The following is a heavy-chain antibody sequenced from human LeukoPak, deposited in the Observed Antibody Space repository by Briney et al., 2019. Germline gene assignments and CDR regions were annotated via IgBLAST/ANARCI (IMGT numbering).Heavy chain of an antibody. CDR3: AKDSSSGSSYYFHGMEV. CDR2: ISYDGSNK. CDR1: GFNLSSYG. V-gene: IGHV3-30*18. D-gene: IGHD3-10*01. Sequence: GSLRLSCTASGFNLSSYGVHWVRQAPGKGLEWVAVISYDGSNKYYADSVKGRFTISRDNSKNAVYLQVNSLRIEDTGVYYCAKDSSSGSSYYFHGMEVWGQGTTVSVS. J-gene: IGHJ6*02.